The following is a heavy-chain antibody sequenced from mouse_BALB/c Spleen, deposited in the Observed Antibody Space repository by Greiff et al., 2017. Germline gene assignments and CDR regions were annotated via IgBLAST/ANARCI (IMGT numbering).Heavy chain of an antibody. CDR1: GFSLTSYG. CDR2: IWAGGST. V-gene: IGHV2-9*02. Sequence: QVQLQQSGPGLVAPSQSLSITCTVSGFSLTSYGVHWVRQPPGKGLEWLGVIWAGGSTNYNSALMSRLSISKDNSKSQVFLKMNSLQTDDTAMYYCARDRPPLPYFDVWGAGTTVTVSS. CDR3: ARDRPPLPYFDV. J-gene: IGHJ1*01.